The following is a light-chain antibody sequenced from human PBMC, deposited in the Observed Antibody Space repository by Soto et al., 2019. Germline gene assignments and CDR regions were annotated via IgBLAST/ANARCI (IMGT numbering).Light chain of an antibody. V-gene: IGKV1-39*01. Sequence: DIPMTQSPSSLSASVGDRVTITCRASQSISSYLNWYQQKPGKAPKLLIYAASSLQSGVPSSFSGSGSGTDFTLTISSRQPEDFANYYCQERYSTPLTFGGGTKVEIK. CDR1: QSISSY. CDR3: QERYSTPLT. J-gene: IGKJ4*01. CDR2: AAS.